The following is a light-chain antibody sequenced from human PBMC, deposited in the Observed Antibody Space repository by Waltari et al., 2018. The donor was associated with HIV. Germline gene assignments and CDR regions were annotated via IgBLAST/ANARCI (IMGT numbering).Light chain of an antibody. CDR3: QHRSNWPPT. CDR2: DAS. Sequence: DIVLTQSPATLFLFPGEIATLSCRAIQIVSRYLAWYQQKPGQAPRLLISDASNRATGIPARLSGSGSGADFTLTITSLGPEDFGVYYCQHRSNWPPTFGQGTKVEIK. CDR1: QIVSRY. V-gene: IGKV3-11*01. J-gene: IGKJ1*01.